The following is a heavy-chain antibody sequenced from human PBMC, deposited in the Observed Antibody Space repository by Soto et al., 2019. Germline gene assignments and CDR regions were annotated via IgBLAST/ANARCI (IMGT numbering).Heavy chain of an antibody. CDR1: GYTFGTSG. CDR2: ISAYNGNT. Sequence: QVKLVQSGAEVKKPGTSMKVSCKASGYTFGTSGISWIRQAPGQALEWMGWISAYNGNTNYEQKLQDRVTMTTDTSTNTAYLELRSLRSDDTAVYYCARAGHYYDSSGYANWGQGTLGTVSS. D-gene: IGHD3-22*01. CDR3: ARAGHYYDSSGYAN. J-gene: IGHJ4*02. V-gene: IGHV1-18*01.